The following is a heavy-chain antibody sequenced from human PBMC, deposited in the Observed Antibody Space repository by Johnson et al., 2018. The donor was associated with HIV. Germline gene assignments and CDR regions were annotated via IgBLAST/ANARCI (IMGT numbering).Heavy chain of an antibody. CDR3: ARPVIVELPSGAFDV. Sequence: QVQLVESGGGVVQPGRSLRLSCAASGFTFSSYAMHWVRQAPGKGLAWVEVISFDGSNKYYADSVKGRFSISRDNSKNTLYLQMNSLRAEDTAVYYCARPVIVELPSGAFDVWGPGTAVTVSS. CDR1: GFTFSSYA. CDR2: ISFDGSNK. V-gene: IGHV3-30*04. J-gene: IGHJ3*01. D-gene: IGHD1-7*01.